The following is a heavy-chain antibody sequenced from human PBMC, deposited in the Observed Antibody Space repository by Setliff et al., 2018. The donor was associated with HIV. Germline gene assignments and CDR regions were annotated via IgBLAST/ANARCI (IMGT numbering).Heavy chain of an antibody. J-gene: IGHJ6*03. CDR3: AKDYNFWSGFWGNYYNMDV. V-gene: IGHV3-30*18. CDR1: GFTFSNYG. D-gene: IGHD3-3*01. Sequence: LRLSCAASGFTFSNYGMHWVRQAPGKGLEWVAVISYDGSKKHYADSVKGRFTVSRDNSKSAVFLQMERMRVEDTAVYHCAKDYNFWSGFWGNYYNMDVWGKGTTVTVSS. CDR2: ISYDGSKK.